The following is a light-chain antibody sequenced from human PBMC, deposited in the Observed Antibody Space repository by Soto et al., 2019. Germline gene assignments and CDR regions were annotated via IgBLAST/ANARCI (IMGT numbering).Light chain of an antibody. J-gene: IGKJ4*01. CDR3: QQYYSNPLT. CDR1: QSVLYSSNNKNY. V-gene: IGKV4-1*01. Sequence: DIVMTQSPDSLAVSLGERATINCESSQSVLYSSNNKNYLAWYQQKKGKTPKLLIYWASTRESGVPDRFSGSGSGTDFTLTISSLQAEDVAVYYCQQYYSNPLTFGGGTKVDIK. CDR2: WAS.